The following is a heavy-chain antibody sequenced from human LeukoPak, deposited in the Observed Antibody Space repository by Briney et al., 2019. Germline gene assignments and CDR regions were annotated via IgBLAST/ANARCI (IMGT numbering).Heavy chain of an antibody. V-gene: IGHV1-2*02. CDR3: AKGGGTIFGVLDY. CDR2: FNPNSGGT. CDR1: GYTFTGYS. D-gene: IGHD3-3*01. Sequence: GASVKVSCKASGYTFTGYSVHWVRQAPGQGLEWMGWFNPNSGGTHYAQKFQGRVTMARDTSISTAYMELSRLKSDDTALYYCAKGGGTIFGVLDYWGQGTLVTVSS. J-gene: IGHJ4*02.